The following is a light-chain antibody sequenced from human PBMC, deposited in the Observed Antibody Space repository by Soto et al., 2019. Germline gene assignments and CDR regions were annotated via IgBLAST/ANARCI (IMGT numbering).Light chain of an antibody. J-gene: IGKJ1*01. CDR3: QQYNDNWT. V-gene: IGKV1-5*03. CDR2: KAS. Sequence: DIQITQSPFPLSASVREKVTNTFRASQSISSWLAWYQQKPGTAPKLLIYKASTLQSGVPSRFSGSGSGTEFTLTISSLQPDDSATYYCQQYNDNWTFGQGTKVDIK. CDR1: QSISSW.